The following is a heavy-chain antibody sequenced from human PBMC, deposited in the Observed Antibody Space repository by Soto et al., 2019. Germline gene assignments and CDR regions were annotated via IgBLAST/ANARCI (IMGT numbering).Heavy chain of an antibody. CDR1: GGSITSGGYS. J-gene: IGHJ3*02. D-gene: IGHD6-25*01. CDR2: IYDSGSS. Sequence: KASETLSLTCAVSGGSITSGGYSWSWIRQPPGKGLEWIGYIYDSGSSYYNSSPKSRLTISLDRSRNQFSLKLSSVTAADTAVYYCARVPARLGAFDIWGRGTMVTVSS. CDR3: ARVPARLGAFDI. V-gene: IGHV4-30-2*01.